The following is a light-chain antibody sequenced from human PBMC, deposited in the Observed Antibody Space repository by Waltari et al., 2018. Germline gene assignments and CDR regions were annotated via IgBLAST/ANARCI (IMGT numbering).Light chain of an antibody. CDR2: KAS. CDR1: HNIHTW. Sequence: DIQMTQSPSTLSPSVGDRVTITCRASHNIHTWLAWYQQKPGKAPQLLIYKASGLQSGVPSRFSGSGSGTEFTLTISSLQPDDSATYYCQQYNSFLLTFGGGTKVEIK. CDR3: QQYNSFLLT. V-gene: IGKV1-5*03. J-gene: IGKJ4*01.